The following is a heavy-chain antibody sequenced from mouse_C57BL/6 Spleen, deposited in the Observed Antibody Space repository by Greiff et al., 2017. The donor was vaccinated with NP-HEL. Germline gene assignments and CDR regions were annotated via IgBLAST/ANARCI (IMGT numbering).Heavy chain of an antibody. J-gene: IGHJ3*01. CDR3: ARDRANWAWFAY. CDR1: GFTFSSYA. Sequence: EVQVVESGGGLVKPGGSLKLSCAASGFTFSSYAMSWVRQTPEKRLEWVATISDGGSYTYYPDNVKGRFTISRDNAKNNLYLQMSHLKSEDTAMYYCARDRANWAWFAYWGQGTLVTVSA. V-gene: IGHV5-4*01. D-gene: IGHD4-1*02. CDR2: ISDGGSYT.